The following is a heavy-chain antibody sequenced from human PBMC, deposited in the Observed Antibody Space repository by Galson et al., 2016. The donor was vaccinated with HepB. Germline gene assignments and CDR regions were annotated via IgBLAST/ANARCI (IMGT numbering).Heavy chain of an antibody. Sequence: SLRLSCAASGFNFDDYAMTWFRQAPGQGLEWVGLIRSNAYGGTTEYAAFVKGTFSISGDDSKSIAYLQMNSLKTEDTALYYCTRGGADGKPFDLWGQGTLVSVSS. CDR2: IRSNAYGGTT. J-gene: IGHJ3*01. D-gene: IGHD4-23*01. CDR3: TRGGADGKPFDL. CDR1: GFNFDDYA. V-gene: IGHV3-49*03.